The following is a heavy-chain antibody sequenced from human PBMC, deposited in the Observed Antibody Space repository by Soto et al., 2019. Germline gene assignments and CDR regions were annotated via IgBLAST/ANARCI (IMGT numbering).Heavy chain of an antibody. V-gene: IGHV4-59*01. CDR3: ARGWPRKSSSWYWAGGGVVWFDP. CDR1: GGSISSYY. D-gene: IGHD6-13*01. Sequence: SETLSLTCTVSGGSISSYYWSWIRQPPGKGLEWIGYIYYSGSTNYNPSLKSRVTISVDTSRNQFSLKLSSVTAADTAVYYCARGWPRKSSSWYWAGGGVVWFDPWGQGTLVTVSS. J-gene: IGHJ5*02. CDR2: IYYSGST.